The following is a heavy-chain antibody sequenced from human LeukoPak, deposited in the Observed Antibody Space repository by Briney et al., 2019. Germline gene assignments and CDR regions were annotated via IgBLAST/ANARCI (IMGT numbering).Heavy chain of an antibody. Sequence: RPGGSLRLSCAASGFTFSTYWMSWVRQAPGKGLEWVSGIRWNAGSADYADSVKGRFTISRDNSKNSLYLQMNSLRAEDTALYYCARGMYYFHSGVFYSAYYFDYWGQGTLVTVSS. V-gene: IGHV3-20*04. CDR3: ARGMYYFHSGVFYSAYYFDY. CDR1: GFTFSTYW. D-gene: IGHD2/OR15-2a*01. CDR2: IRWNAGSA. J-gene: IGHJ4*02.